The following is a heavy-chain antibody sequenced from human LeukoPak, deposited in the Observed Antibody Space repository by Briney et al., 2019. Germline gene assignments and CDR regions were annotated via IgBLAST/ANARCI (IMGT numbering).Heavy chain of an antibody. D-gene: IGHD6-19*01. CDR3: ARPGPGWAFDY. CDR2: ISSSSSTI. Sequence: GGSLRLSCAASGFTFSSYSMNWVRQAPGKGLEWVSYISSSSSTIYYADSVKGRFTISRDNAKNSLYLQMNSLRAEDTAVYYCARPGPGWAFDYWGQGTLVTVSS. J-gene: IGHJ4*02. CDR1: GFTFSSYS. V-gene: IGHV3-48*04.